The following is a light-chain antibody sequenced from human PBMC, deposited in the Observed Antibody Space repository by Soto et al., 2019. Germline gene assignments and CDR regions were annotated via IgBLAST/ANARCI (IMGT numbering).Light chain of an antibody. V-gene: IGKV1-39*01. Sequence: DIQMTQSPSSLSASVGDSVTITFRASHTISTYLNCYQQKPGKAPRLLIYDASSLLSGVPSRFNGSGSGTDFTLTIASLQPEDFSTYYCQQSDSTPYTFGQGTKVDIK. CDR3: QQSDSTPYT. CDR2: DAS. CDR1: HTISTY. J-gene: IGKJ2*01.